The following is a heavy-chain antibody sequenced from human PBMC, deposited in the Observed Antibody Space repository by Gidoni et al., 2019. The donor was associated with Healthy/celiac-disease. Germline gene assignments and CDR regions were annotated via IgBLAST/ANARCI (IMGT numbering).Heavy chain of an antibody. CDR1: GGSFSGYY. D-gene: IGHD2-15*01. J-gene: IGHJ4*02. CDR2: INHSGST. Sequence: QVQLQQWGAGLLKPSETLSLTCAVYGGSFSGYYWSWIRQPPGKGLEWIGEINHSGSTNYNPSLKSRVTISVDTSKNQFSLKLSSVTAADTAVYYCARKGRYCSGGSCSGFDYWGQGTLVTVSS. V-gene: IGHV4-34*01. CDR3: ARKGRYCSGGSCSGFDY.